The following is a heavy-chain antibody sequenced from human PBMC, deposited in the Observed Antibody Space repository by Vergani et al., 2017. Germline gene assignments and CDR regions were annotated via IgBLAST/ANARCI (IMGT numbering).Heavy chain of an antibody. CDR3: ARQYCRSTSCFDW. Sequence: EVQLVQSGAEVKKPGESLKISCKGSGYSFTSYWIGWVRQMPGKGLEWMGIIYPGDSATRYSPSFQGQVTISADKSISTAYLQWSSLKTSDTAMYYCARQYCRSTSCFDWWGQGTLVTVSS. J-gene: IGHJ4*02. D-gene: IGHD2-2*01. V-gene: IGHV5-51*01. CDR1: GYSFTSYW. CDR2: IYPGDSAT.